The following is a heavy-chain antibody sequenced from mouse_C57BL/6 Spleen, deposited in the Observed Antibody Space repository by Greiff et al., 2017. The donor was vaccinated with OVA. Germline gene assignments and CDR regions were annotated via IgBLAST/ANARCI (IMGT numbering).Heavy chain of an antibody. V-gene: IGHV1-50*01. J-gene: IGHJ3*01. CDR2: IDPSDSYT. CDR3: ARTLLAY. CDR1: GYTFTSYW. Sequence: QVQLQQPGAELVKPGASVKLSCKASGYTFTSYWMQWVKQRPGQGLEWIGEIDPSDSYTNYNQKFKGKATLTVGTSSSTAYMQLSSLTSEDSAVYYCARTLLAYWGQGTLVTVSA.